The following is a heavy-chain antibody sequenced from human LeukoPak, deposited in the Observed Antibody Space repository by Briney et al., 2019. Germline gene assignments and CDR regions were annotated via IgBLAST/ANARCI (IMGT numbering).Heavy chain of an antibody. Sequence: GGSLRLSCAASGFTFSSYWMHWVRQGPGKGLVWVARISNDGITTIYADSVKGRFTISRDNAENTLYVQMNSLRLEDTAVYYCTRRVSATRWFDPWGQGTLVTVSS. J-gene: IGHJ5*02. V-gene: IGHV3-74*01. CDR2: ISNDGITT. D-gene: IGHD2-15*01. CDR1: GFTFSSYW. CDR3: TRRVSATRWFDP.